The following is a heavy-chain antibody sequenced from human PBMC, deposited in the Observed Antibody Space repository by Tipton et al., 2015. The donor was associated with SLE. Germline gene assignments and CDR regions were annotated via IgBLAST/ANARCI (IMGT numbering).Heavy chain of an antibody. CDR2: VYYTGNT. Sequence: GLVKPSETLSLTCTVSSGSIYSRYWSFIRQPPGKGLEWIGSVYYTGNTYYSPSLKSRLTISVDTSKNQFSLNLSSVNAADAAVYYCARLADYRGESYWGQGTLVTVSS. CDR3: ARLADYRGESY. CDR1: SGSIYSRY. J-gene: IGHJ4*02. V-gene: IGHV4-59*08. D-gene: IGHD4-11*01.